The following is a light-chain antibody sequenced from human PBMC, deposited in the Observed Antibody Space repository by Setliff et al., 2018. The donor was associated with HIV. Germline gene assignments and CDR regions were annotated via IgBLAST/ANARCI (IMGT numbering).Light chain of an antibody. Sequence: QSALAQPASVSGSPGQSITTSCTGTCSDVGSYNLVSWYQQHPGKAPKLMIYEGSKRPSGVSNRFSGSKSGNTASLTISGLQAEDEADYYCCSYAGSSTTYVFGTGTKVTVL. V-gene: IGLV2-23*01. CDR2: EGS. CDR1: CSDVGSYNL. CDR3: CSYAGSSTTYV. J-gene: IGLJ1*01.